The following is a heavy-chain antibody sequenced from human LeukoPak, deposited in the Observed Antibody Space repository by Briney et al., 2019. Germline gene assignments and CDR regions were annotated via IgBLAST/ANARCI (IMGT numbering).Heavy chain of an antibody. Sequence: SETLSLTCTVSGSSISSYYWSWIRQPPGKGLEWIGYIYYSGSTNYNPSLKSRVTISVDTSKNQFSLKLSSVTAADTAVYHCARVDRYYYDSSGYYYFDYWGQGTLVTVSS. CDR1: GSSISSYY. CDR2: IYYSGST. J-gene: IGHJ4*02. V-gene: IGHV4-59*01. D-gene: IGHD3-22*01. CDR3: ARVDRYYYDSSGYYYFDY.